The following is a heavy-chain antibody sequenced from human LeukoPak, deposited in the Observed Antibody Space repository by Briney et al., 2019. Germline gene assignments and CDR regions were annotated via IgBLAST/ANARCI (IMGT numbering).Heavy chain of an antibody. CDR2: ISYTGST. Sequence: PSETLSLTCTVSGGSISSSTYYWGWIRQPPGKGREWIGSISYTGSTYYNPSLKSRVTISVDTSKNHFSLRLSSVSAADTAVYYCARHFDTAMAFDYWGQGTLVTVSS. D-gene: IGHD5-18*01. V-gene: IGHV4-39*01. J-gene: IGHJ4*02. CDR1: GGSISSSTYY. CDR3: ARHFDTAMAFDY.